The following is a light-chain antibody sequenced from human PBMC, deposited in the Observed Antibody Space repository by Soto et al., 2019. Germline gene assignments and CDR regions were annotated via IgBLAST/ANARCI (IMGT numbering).Light chain of an antibody. J-gene: IGKJ4*01. CDR2: AAV. V-gene: IGKV1-9*01. CDR3: QQVNYYPLI. Sequence: EIQVTQCQSSLSASVGSRVTITCRASQSISQYVAWYQQKPGKAPKLLVYAAVVLQDGVPSRFSGTGSATEFTLIINSLQPEDFATYYCQQVNYYPLIFGGGTKVDI. CDR1: QSISQY.